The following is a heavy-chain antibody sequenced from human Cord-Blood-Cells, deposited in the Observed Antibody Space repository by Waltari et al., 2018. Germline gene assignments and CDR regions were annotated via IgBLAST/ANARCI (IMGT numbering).Heavy chain of an antibody. CDR3: AREGVDAFDI. V-gene: IGHV1-2*04. J-gene: IGHJ3*02. CDR1: GYTFTGYY. Sequence: QVQLVQSGAEVKKPGASVKVSCKASGYTFTGYYMHWVRQAPNSGGPNYARKFQCWVTMTRDTSISTAYMGLSRLRSDNTAVYYCAREGVDAFDIWGQGTMVTVSS. CDR2: PNSGGP.